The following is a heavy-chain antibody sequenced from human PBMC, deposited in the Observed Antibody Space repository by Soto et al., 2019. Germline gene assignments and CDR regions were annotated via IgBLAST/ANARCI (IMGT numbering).Heavy chain of an antibody. Sequence: QVQLVESGGGVVQPGRSLRLSCAASGFSFSISPMHWVRQAPGKGPEWVALISYDGTNKFYADSVKGRFTISRDNSKSTLYLQVDSLSPEDAAVYYCARDPKTSRGQHWAFNYFDSWGQGALVTVSS. J-gene: IGHJ4*02. CDR1: GFSFSISP. CDR3: ARDPKTSRGQHWAFNYFDS. D-gene: IGHD7-27*01. CDR2: ISYDGTNK. V-gene: IGHV3-30-3*01.